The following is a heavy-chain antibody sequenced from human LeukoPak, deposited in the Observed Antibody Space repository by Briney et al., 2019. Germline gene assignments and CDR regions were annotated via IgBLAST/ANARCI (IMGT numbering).Heavy chain of an antibody. CDR1: GYTFTNYG. CDR2: INAYNGNT. D-gene: IGHD3-10*01. Sequence: ASVKVSCKPSGYTFTNYGITWVRQAPGQGLEWMGWINAYNGNTNYAQKLQGRVTMTTDTSTSTAYMELRSLRSDDTAVYYCARAKNYSGPGSSTPFDYWGQGTLVTVSS. CDR3: ARAKNYSGPGSSTPFDY. V-gene: IGHV1-18*01. J-gene: IGHJ4*02.